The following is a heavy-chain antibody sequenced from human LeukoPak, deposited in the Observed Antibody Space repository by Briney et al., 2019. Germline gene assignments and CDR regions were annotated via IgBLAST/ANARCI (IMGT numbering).Heavy chain of an antibody. V-gene: IGHV4-4*07. CDR1: GGSISSYY. J-gene: IGHJ5*02. D-gene: IGHD1-26*01. Sequence: PSETLSLTCTVSGGSISSYYWSWIRQPAGKGLELSGRIYASGSTNYNPSLKSRVTMSVDTSKSQFSLKLISVTAADTAVYYCARDPRGIVGANHNWFDPWGQGTLVTVSS. CDR3: ARDPRGIVGANHNWFDP. CDR2: IYASGST.